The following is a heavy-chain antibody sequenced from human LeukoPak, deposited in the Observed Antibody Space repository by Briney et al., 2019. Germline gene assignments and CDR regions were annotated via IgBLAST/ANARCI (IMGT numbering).Heavy chain of an antibody. J-gene: IGHJ4*02. V-gene: IGHV3-23*01. D-gene: IGHD5-18*01. CDR1: GFTSGSHA. Sequence: GGSLRLSCEASGFTSGSHAMYWVRQAPGKGLEWVAGIFGSGGSPHYADPVKGRFTISRDNSRNTVYLQINSLRAEDTAVYYCGKTTVGYSRGQKPAWPVDYWGQGTLVTVSS. CDR2: IFGSGGSP. CDR3: GKTTVGYSRGQKPAWPVDY.